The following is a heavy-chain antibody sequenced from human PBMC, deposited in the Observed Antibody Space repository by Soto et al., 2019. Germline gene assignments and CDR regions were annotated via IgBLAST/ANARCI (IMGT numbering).Heavy chain of an antibody. J-gene: IGHJ6*02. D-gene: IGHD3-16*01. CDR1: GFTFSDYW. Sequence: EVQLVEAGGGLVQPGGSLRLSCAASGFTFSDYWMSWVRQAPGKGLEWVANIKQDGSEKYYVDSVKGRFTISRDNARNXVYLRMNRLRAEDTAVYYCAREVFRAVMSCDGMDVWCQGTTVTVSS. CDR2: IKQDGSEK. V-gene: IGHV3-7*04. CDR3: AREVFRAVMSCDGMDV.